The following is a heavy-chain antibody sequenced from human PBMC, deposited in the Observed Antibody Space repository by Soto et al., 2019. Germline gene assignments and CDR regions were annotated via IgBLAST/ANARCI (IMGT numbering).Heavy chain of an antibody. Sequence: GGSLRLSCAASGFTFSDNPMNWVRLAPGKGLEWVSHIRSDGTTIYYADSVKGRFTISRDNAKNSLYLHMNSLRDEDTAIYYCVRDHDFAFDTWGQGALVTVSS. CDR3: VRDHDFAFDT. D-gene: IGHD2-21*02. V-gene: IGHV3-48*02. CDR1: GFTFSDNP. CDR2: IRSDGTTI. J-gene: IGHJ4*02.